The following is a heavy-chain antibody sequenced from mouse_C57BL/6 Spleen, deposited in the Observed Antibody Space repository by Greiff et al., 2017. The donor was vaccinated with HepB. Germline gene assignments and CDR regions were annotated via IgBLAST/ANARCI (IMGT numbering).Heavy chain of an antibody. J-gene: IGHJ2*01. CDR3: ASITTPVDY. CDR1: GFHINDYY. Sequence: VQLQQSGAELVKPGASVKLSCTASGFHINDYYMHWVKQRTEQGLEWIGRIDPEDGENKSAPKFQGKATLAADTSSNPAYLQRSSLTAEDTAVYDCASITTPVDYWGQGTTRTVAS. V-gene: IGHV14-2*01. D-gene: IGHD2-4*01. CDR2: IDPEDGEN.